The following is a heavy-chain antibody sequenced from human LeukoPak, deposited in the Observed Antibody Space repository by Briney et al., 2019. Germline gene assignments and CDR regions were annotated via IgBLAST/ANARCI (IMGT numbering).Heavy chain of an antibody. CDR2: IYYSGST. J-gene: IGHJ4*02. CDR1: GGSIGSYY. CDR3: ARDLVGSGYAFDY. Sequence: SETLSLTCTVSGGSIGSYYWSWIRQPPGKGLEWIGYIYYSGSTNYNPSLKSRVTISVDTSKNQFSLKLSSVTAADTAVYYCARDLVGSGYAFDYWGQGTLVTVSS. D-gene: IGHD3-3*01. V-gene: IGHV4-59*01.